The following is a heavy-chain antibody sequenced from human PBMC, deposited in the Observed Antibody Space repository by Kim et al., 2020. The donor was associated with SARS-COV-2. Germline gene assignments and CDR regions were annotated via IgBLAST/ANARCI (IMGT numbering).Heavy chain of an antibody. J-gene: IGHJ5*02. CDR3: ARGVSSAWTLRAWFDP. V-gene: IGHV4-4*02. D-gene: IGHD3-22*01. CDR1: GASISSSSC. CDR2: VDHSGTT. Sequence: SETLSLTCVVSGASISSSSCWSWARQPPGKGLEWIGEVDHSGTTSYNVSLKSRVTISVDKSKNQFSLRLSSVSAADTAVYYCARGVSSAWTLRAWFDPWG.